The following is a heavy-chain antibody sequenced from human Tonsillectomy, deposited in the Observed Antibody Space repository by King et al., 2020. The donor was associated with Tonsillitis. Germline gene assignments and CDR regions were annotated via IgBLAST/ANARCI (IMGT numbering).Heavy chain of an antibody. CDR2: ISYDGSNK. J-gene: IGHJ4*02. Sequence: VQLVESGGGVVQPGRSLRLSCAASGFTFSNYGMHWVRQAPGKGLEWVAVISYDGSNKYYADSVKGRFTISRDNSKNTLYLQMNSVRAEDTAVYYCAKDGYDCWSGYSPFYFDCWGQGALVTVSS. V-gene: IGHV3-30*18. CDR1: GFTFSNYG. D-gene: IGHD3-3*01. CDR3: AKDGYDCWSGYSPFYFDC.